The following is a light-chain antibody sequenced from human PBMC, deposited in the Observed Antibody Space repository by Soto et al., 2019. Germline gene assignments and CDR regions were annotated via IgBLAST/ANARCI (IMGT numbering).Light chain of an antibody. CDR3: CSYAGSSTFVV. J-gene: IGLJ2*01. CDR1: SSDVGSYNL. Sequence: QSPLTQPASVSGSPGQSITISCTGTSSDVGSYNLVSWYQQHPGKAPKLMIYEGSKRPSGVSNRFSGSKSGNTASLTISGLQAEDEDDYYCCSYAGSSTFVVFGGGTKVTVL. CDR2: EGS. V-gene: IGLV2-23*03.